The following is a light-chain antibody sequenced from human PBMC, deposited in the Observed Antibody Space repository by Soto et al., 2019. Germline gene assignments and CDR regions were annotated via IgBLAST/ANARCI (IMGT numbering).Light chain of an antibody. CDR2: ENN. V-gene: IGLV1-51*02. CDR3: GTWDSSLSVFYV. Sequence: QSVLTQPPSVSAAPGQKVTISCSGSSSNIGNSYVSWYQQLPGTAPKLLIYENNKRPSGIPDRFSGSKSGTSATLGITGLQTGDEADYYCGTWDSSLSVFYVFGTGTKLTVL. CDR1: SSNIGNSY. J-gene: IGLJ1*01.